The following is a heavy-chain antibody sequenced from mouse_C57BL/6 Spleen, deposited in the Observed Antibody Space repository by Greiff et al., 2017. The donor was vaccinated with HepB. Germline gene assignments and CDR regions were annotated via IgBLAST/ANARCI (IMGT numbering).Heavy chain of an antibody. D-gene: IGHD2-13*01. J-gene: IGHJ3*01. CDR2: IDPSDSYT. CDR3: ARGRGDRSFAY. CDR1: GYTFTSYW. Sequence: VQLQQPGAELVRPGTSVKLSCKASGYTFTSYWMHWVKQRPGQGLEWIGVIDPSDSYTNYNQKFKGKATLTVDTSSSTAYMQLSSLTSEDSAVYFCARGRGDRSFAYWGQGTLVTVSA. V-gene: IGHV1-59*01.